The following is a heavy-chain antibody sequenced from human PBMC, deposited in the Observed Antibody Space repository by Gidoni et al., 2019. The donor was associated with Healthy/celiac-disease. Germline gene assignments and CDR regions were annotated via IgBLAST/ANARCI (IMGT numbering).Heavy chain of an antibody. CDR2: IIPILGIA. V-gene: IGHV1-69*04. CDR1: GGTFSSYA. J-gene: IGHJ6*02. CDR3: ARAHSSSSVLGDYYYYYGMDV. Sequence: QVQLVQSGAEVQKPGSSVKVSCKASGGTFSSYAISWVRQAPGQGLEWMGRIIPILGIANYAQKFQGRVTITADKSTSTAYMELSSLRSEDTAVYYCARAHSSSSVLGDYYYYYGMDVWGQGTTVTVSS. D-gene: IGHD6-6*01.